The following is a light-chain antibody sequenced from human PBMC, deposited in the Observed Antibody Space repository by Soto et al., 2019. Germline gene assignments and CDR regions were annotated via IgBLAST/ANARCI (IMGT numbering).Light chain of an antibody. V-gene: IGLV2-14*01. CDR1: SSDIGGYNY. CDR2: DVS. J-gene: IGLJ1*01. CDR3: GSYTSSSTLV. Sequence: QSALTQPASVSGSPGQSITISCTGTSSDIGGYNYVSWYQQHPGKVPKLMIYDVSNRPSGVSNRFSGSKSGNTASLTISGLRAEDEADYYCGSYTSSSTLVFGTGTKLTVL.